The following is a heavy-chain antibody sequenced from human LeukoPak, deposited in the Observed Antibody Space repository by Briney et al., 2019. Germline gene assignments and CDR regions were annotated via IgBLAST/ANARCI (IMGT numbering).Heavy chain of an antibody. CDR3: ARDSASPPVTFDY. CDR2: ISGSGVGT. D-gene: IGHD4-17*01. V-gene: IGHV3-23*01. Sequence: TGGSLRLSCAASGFTFSSYAMNWVRQAPGQGLEWVSGISGSGVGTYYADSVKGRFTISRDDAKNSLYLQMSGLRVEDTAVYYCARDSASPPVTFDYWGLGTLVTVSS. CDR1: GFTFSSYA. J-gene: IGHJ4*02.